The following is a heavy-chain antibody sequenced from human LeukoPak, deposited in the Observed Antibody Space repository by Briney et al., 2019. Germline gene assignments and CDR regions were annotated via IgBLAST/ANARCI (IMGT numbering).Heavy chain of an antibody. V-gene: IGHV4-34*01. CDR2: INHSGST. D-gene: IGHD3-22*01. Sequence: PSETLSLTCAVYGGSFSGYYWSWIRQPPGKGLEWIGEINHSGSTNYNPSLKSRVTISVDTSKNQFSLKLSSVTAADTAVYYCARDQGVDYYDSSGLYYFDYWGQGILVTVSS. CDR1: GGSFSGYY. J-gene: IGHJ4*02. CDR3: ARDQGVDYYDSSGLYYFDY.